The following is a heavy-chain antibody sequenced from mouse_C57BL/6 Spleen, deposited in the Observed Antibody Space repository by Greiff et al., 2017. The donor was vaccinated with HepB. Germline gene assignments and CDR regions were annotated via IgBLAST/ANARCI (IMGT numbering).Heavy chain of an antibody. CDR1: GYSITSGYD. V-gene: IGHV3-1*01. D-gene: IGHD2-4*01. J-gene: IGHJ4*01. CDR2: ISYSGST. CDR3: ARGIYYEAMDY. Sequence: EVMLVESGPGMVKPSQSLSLTCTVTGYSITSGYDWHWIRHFPGNKLEWMGYISYSGSTNYNPSLKSRISITHDTSKNHFFLKLNSVTTEDTATYYCARGIYYEAMDYWGQGTSVTVSS.